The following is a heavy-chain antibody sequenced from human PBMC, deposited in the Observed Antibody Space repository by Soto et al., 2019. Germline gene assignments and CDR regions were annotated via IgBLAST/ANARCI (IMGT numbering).Heavy chain of an antibody. V-gene: IGHV1-3*01. CDR2: INAGNGNT. D-gene: IGHD3-10*01. CDR1: GYTFTNYA. CDR3: VRGLLWFGELSPFGY. Sequence: ASVKVSCKASGYTFTNYAIHWVRQAPGQRLEWMGWINAGNGNTMSSQKFQGRVTITRETSASTAYMELSSLRSEDTALYYCVRGLLWFGELSPFGYWGQGTLVTVSS. J-gene: IGHJ4*02.